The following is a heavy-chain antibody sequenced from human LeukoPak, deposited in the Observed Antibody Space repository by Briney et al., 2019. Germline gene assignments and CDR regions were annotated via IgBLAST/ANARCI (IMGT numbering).Heavy chain of an antibody. V-gene: IGHV3-30*03. CDR3: ARVGGSSWTLGNFRY. J-gene: IGHJ4*02. CDR1: GFTFSSYG. Sequence: TGGSLRLSCAASGFTFSSYGMHWVRQAPGKGLEWVAVISYDGSNKYYADSVKGRFTISRDNSKNTLYLQMNSLRAEDTAVYYCARVGGSSWTLGNFRYWGQGTLVTVSS. CDR2: ISYDGSNK. D-gene: IGHD6-13*01.